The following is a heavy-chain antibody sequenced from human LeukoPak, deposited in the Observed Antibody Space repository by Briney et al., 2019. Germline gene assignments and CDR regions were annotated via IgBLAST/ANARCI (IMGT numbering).Heavy chain of an antibody. CDR3: ARDSWWDGSKTFSDWFGP. CDR2: TYYSGST. Sequence: SETLSLTCTVSGGSISSYYWSWIRQPPGKGLEWIGYTYYSGSTNYNPSLKSRVTISVDTSKNQFSLKLSSVTAADTAVYYCARDSWWDGSKTFSDWFGPWGQGTLVTVSS. V-gene: IGHV4-59*01. D-gene: IGHD3-10*01. CDR1: GGSISSYY. J-gene: IGHJ5*02.